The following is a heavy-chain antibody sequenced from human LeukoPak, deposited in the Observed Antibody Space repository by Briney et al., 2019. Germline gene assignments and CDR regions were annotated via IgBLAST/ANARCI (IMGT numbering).Heavy chain of an antibody. V-gene: IGHV1-8*03. J-gene: IGHJ6*03. CDR3: ARGGSSSSGYYYYYMDV. D-gene: IGHD6-6*01. CDR2: MNPNSGNT. Sequence: ASVKVSCKASGYTFTSYDINWVRQATGQGLEWMGWMNPNSGNTGYAQKFQGRVTITRNTSISTAYMELSSLRSEDTAVYYCARGGSSSSGYYYYYMDVWGKGTTVTVSS. CDR1: GYTFTSYD.